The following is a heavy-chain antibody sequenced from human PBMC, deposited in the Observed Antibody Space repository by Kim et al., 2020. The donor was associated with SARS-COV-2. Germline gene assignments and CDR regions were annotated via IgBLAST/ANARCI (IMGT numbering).Heavy chain of an antibody. D-gene: IGHD1-26*01. CDR2: IRSKANSYAT. CDR1: GFTFSDSA. J-gene: IGHJ3*02. CDR3: ARGPPNSEGYWDAFDI. Sequence: GGSLRLSCAASGFTFSDSAMHWVRQASGKGLEWVGRIRSKANSYATVYAVSVEGRFTISRDDSKNTAYLQMDSLETEDTAVYYCARGPPNSEGYWDAFDIWGQETMVTVSS. V-gene: IGHV3-73*01.